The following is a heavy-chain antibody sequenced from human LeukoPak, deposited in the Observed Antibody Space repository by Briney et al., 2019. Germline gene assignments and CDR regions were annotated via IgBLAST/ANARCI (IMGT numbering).Heavy chain of an antibody. Sequence: GASVKVSCKASGYTFTGYYMHWVRQAPGQALEWMGWITPFNGNTNYAQKFQDRVTITRDRSMSTAYMELSSLRSEDTAMYYCASFNGATMIGSTAHDAFDIWGQGTMVTVSS. J-gene: IGHJ3*02. D-gene: IGHD3-10*02. CDR1: GYTFTGYY. CDR3: ASFNGATMIGSTAHDAFDI. CDR2: ITPFNGNT. V-gene: IGHV1-45*02.